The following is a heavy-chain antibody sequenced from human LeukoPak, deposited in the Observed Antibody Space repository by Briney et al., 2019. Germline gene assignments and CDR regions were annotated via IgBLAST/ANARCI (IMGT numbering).Heavy chain of an antibody. Sequence: GASVRSPCKVSGYTLTELSMHWVRQAPGKGLEWMGGFDPEDGETIYAQKFQGRVTMTEDTSTDTAYMELSSLRSEDTAVYYCATSGAAGASDVWSGRTLVTVSS. CDR2: FDPEDGET. J-gene: IGHJ2*01. D-gene: IGHD1-26*01. CDR3: ATSGAAGASDV. CDR1: GYTLTELS. V-gene: IGHV1-24*01.